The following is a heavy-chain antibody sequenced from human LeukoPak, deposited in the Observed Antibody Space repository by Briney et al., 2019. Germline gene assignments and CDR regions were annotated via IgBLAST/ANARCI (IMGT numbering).Heavy chain of an antibody. Sequence: GSLRLSCAASGFTVSSNYMSWVRQAPGTGLEWVSVIYSGGSTYYADSVKGRFTISRDNSKNTLYLQMNSLRAEDTAVYYCASQNTAMLAFDIWGQGTMVTVSS. V-gene: IGHV3-53*01. CDR2: IYSGGST. CDR1: GFTVSSNY. J-gene: IGHJ3*02. CDR3: ASQNTAMLAFDI. D-gene: IGHD5-18*01.